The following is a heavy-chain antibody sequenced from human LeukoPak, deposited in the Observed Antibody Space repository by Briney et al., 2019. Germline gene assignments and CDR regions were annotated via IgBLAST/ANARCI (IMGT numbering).Heavy chain of an antibody. Sequence: TASETLSLTCAVSGGSISTDAYSWSWIRQPPGRALEWVGYIYNSGRTYYNPSLKSRITISIDTSKNQFSLRLSSVTAADTAVYYCARVGRYYYVSGTYYTSRHFDSWGQGTLVPVSS. CDR3: ARVGRYYYVSGTYYTSRHFDS. V-gene: IGHV4-30-4*07. CDR1: GGSISTDAYS. D-gene: IGHD3-10*01. J-gene: IGHJ4*02. CDR2: IYNSGRT.